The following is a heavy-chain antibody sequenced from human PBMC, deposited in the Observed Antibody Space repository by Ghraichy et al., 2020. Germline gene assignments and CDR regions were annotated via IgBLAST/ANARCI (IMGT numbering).Heavy chain of an antibody. J-gene: IGHJ3*01. CDR2: ISGSRAIV. Sequence: GESLNISCAASGFTLSTNNMNWVRQAPGKGPEWISYISGSRAIVYYADSVKGRFTISKDNARNSLYLEMNSLRVEDTAVYYCAIGRRVTHGDAFDVWGQGTLVTVSS. D-gene: IGHD2-21*02. V-gene: IGHV3-48*01. CDR1: GFTLSTNN. CDR3: AIGRRVTHGDAFDV.